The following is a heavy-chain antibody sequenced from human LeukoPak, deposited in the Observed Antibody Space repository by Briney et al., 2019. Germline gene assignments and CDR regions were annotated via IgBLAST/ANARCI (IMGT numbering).Heavy chain of an antibody. Sequence: ASVKVSCKASGYTFTGYYMHWVRQAPGQGLEWMGWINPNSGGTNYARKFQGRVTMTRDTSISTAYMELSRLRSDDTAVYYCARETLYCSSTSCYPGGFDPWGQGTLVTVSS. CDR3: ARETLYCSSTSCYPGGFDP. V-gene: IGHV1-2*02. CDR1: GYTFTGYY. D-gene: IGHD2-2*01. CDR2: INPNSGGT. J-gene: IGHJ5*02.